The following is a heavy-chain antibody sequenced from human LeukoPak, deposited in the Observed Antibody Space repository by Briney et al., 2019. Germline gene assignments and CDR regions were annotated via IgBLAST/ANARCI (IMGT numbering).Heavy chain of an antibody. CDR2: ISNSGTI. CDR3: ARSYGDYDFRANY. J-gene: IGHJ4*02. Sequence: GGSLRLSCAASGFTLSDYYMSWIRQAPGKGLQWVSHISNSGTIYYADSVKGRFTISRDNAKNSLYLQMNSLRAEDTAVHYCARSYGDYDFRANYWGQGTLVTVSS. D-gene: IGHD4-17*01. V-gene: IGHV3-11*04. CDR1: GFTLSDYY.